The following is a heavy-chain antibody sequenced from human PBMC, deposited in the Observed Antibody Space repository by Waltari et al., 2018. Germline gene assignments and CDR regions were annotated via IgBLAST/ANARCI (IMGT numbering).Heavy chain of an antibody. CDR3: VRRHCSSTACFVTSFDY. D-gene: IGHD2-2*01. CDR1: GFTFRNFW. Sequence: EVQLVESGGALVQPGGSLRLSCAASGFTFRNFWLPWVRQAPGRGLEWVANIKQDGGEKYYADSVKGRFTISRDNTRNSVFLQMNSLRAEDTAVFYCVRRHCSSTACFVTSFDYWGQGTLVTVSS. V-gene: IGHV3-7*01. J-gene: IGHJ4*02. CDR2: IKQDGGEK.